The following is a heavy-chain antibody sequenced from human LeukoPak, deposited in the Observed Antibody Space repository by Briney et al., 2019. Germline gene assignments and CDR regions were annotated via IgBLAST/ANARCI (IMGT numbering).Heavy chain of an antibody. CDR3: AGLYVRMGAFDI. J-gene: IGHJ3*02. CDR1: GGSISSGSYY. CDR2: IYTSGST. D-gene: IGHD2-2*02. V-gene: IGHV4-61*02. Sequence: PSETLSLTCTVSGGSISSGSYYWSWIRQPAGKGLEWIGRIYTSGSTNYNPSLKSRVTISVDTSKNQFSLKLSSVTAADTAVYYCAGLYVRMGAFDIWGQGTMVTVSS.